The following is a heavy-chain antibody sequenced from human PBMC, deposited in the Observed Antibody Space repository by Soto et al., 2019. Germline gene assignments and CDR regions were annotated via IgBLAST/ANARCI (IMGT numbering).Heavy chain of an antibody. CDR1: GYTFTSYA. Sequence: QAQLVQSGAEVKKPGASVKVSCKASGYTFTSYAIHWVRQAPGQRLEWMGWINAGNGNTKYSQNFQGRITITSDTSASTAYMELRSLRSEDTAVYHCSRGLLWFGELSPFGYWGQGTLVTVSS. CDR3: SRGLLWFGELSPFGY. V-gene: IGHV1-3*01. D-gene: IGHD3-10*01. CDR2: INAGNGNT. J-gene: IGHJ4*02.